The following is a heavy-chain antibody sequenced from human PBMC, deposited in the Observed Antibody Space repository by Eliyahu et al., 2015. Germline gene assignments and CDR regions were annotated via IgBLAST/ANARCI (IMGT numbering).Heavy chain of an antibody. D-gene: IGHD7-27*01. V-gene: IGHV3-23*01. CDR3: AKDIGTGAGIDAFDI. CDR1: GFTFTNYA. CDR2: GST. J-gene: IGHJ3*02. Sequence: GFTFTNYAMNWVRQAPGKGLEWVXGGSTYYADXVKGRFTXSRDNSKNTLYLQMNSLRAEDTAVYYCAKDIGTGAGIDAFDIWGQGTMVTVSS.